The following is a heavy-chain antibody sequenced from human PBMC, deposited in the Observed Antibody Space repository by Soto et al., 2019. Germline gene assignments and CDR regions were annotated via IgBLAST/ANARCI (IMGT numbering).Heavy chain of an antibody. CDR3: ARQGSY. Sequence: SETLSLTCTVSGVSISDTSYYWGWIRQPPGKGLEWIGTIYFNGNTFYNPSLRSRLTISVDTSKNQISLRLTSVTAADTAVYYCARQGSYWGQGTLVTVSS. CDR1: GVSISDTSYY. V-gene: IGHV4-39*01. CDR2: IYFNGNT. J-gene: IGHJ4*02.